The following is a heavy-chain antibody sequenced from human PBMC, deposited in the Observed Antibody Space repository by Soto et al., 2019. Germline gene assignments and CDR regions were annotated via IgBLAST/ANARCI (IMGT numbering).Heavy chain of an antibody. V-gene: IGHV3-48*01. CDR2: ISSSSTI. D-gene: IGHD6-19*01. CDR3: AREGLAGMFDY. CDR1: GCTFSSYS. J-gene: IGHJ4*02. Sequence: GGSLRLSCAASGCTFSSYSMNWVRQAPGKGLEWVSYISSSSTIYYADSVKGRFTISRDNAKNSLYLQMNSLRAEDTAVYYCAREGLAGMFDYWGQGTLVTVSS.